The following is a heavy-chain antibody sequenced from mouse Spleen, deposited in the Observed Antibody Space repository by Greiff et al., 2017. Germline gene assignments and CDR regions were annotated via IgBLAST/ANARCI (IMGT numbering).Heavy chain of an antibody. CDR3: ARRNLKGFAY. V-gene: IGHV1-26*01. Sequence: EVQLQQSGPELVKPGASVKISCKASGYTFTDYYMNWVKQSHGKSLEWIGDINPNNGGTSYNQKFKGKATLTVDKSSSTAYMELRSLTSEDSAVYYCARRNLKGFAYWGQGTLVTVSA. CDR1: GYTFTDYY. CDR2: INPNNGGT. J-gene: IGHJ3*01.